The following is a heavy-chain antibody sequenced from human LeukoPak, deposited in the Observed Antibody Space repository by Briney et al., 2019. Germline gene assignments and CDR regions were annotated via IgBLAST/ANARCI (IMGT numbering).Heavy chain of an antibody. D-gene: IGHD3-10*01. Sequence: RASVKVSCKASGYTFTGYYMHWVRQAPGQGLEWMGWINPNSGGTNYAQKFQCRVTMTRDTSISTAYMELSRLRSDDTAVYYCARDDPSIVRGVIIELFDYRGQGTLVTVSS. CDR2: INPNSGGT. J-gene: IGHJ4*02. CDR3: ARDDPSIVRGVIIELFDY. CDR1: GYTFTGYY. V-gene: IGHV1-2*02.